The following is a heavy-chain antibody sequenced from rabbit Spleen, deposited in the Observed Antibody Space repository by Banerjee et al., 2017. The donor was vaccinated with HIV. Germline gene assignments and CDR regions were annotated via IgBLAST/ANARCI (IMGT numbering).Heavy chain of an antibody. D-gene: IGHD6-1*01. Sequence: QEQLVEYGGDLVQPEGSLTLTCAASGFSFSSSYWICWVRQAPGKGLEWIACINAGSSGSYYANWAKGRFTISKTSSTTVTLQLTSLTAADTATYFCVGCWRNSDYAYGFYLWGPGTLVTVS. CDR2: INAGSSGS. CDR3: VGCWRNSDYAYGFYL. CDR1: GFSFSSSYW. V-gene: IGHV1S45*01. J-gene: IGHJ6*01.